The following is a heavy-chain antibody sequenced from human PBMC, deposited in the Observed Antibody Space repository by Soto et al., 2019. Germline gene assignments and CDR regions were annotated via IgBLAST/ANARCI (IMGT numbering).Heavy chain of an antibody. Sequence: QVQLVQSGAEMKKPGASMKLSSKTSGINYNTYAIHWVRQAPGQGLEWMGWINAGNGDTRYSQNFQGRVTLTRDTSASTVYMDLDSLKSEDTGVYYCARAISGYVTWGQGTLVTVSS. J-gene: IGHJ4*02. V-gene: IGHV1-3*01. CDR3: ARAISGYVT. CDR1: GINYNTYA. CDR2: INAGNGDT. D-gene: IGHD5-12*01.